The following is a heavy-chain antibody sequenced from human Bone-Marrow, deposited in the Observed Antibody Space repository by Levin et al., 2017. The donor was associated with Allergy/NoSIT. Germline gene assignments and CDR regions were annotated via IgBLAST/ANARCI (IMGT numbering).Heavy chain of an antibody. Sequence: PGGSLRLSCAASGFTFRSYGMHWVRQAPGKGLEWVAVISADENNIYYADSVKGRFTISRDNSKNTMNLQMTSLRSEDTAIYFCAKDGGGGYLGGAFDFWGQGTTVTVSP. CDR3: AKDGGGGYLGGAFDF. CDR2: ISADENNI. CDR1: GFTFRSYG. J-gene: IGHJ3*01. V-gene: IGHV3-30*18. D-gene: IGHD2-21*01.